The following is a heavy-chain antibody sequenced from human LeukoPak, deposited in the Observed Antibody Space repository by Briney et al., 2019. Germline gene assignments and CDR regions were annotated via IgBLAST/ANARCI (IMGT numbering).Heavy chain of an antibody. J-gene: IGHJ6*03. Sequence: SVKVSCEASGGTFSSYAISWVRQAPGQGLEWMGGIIPIFGTANYAQKFQGRVTITTDESTSTAYMELSSLRSEDTAVYYCARDGGYYSAEYYYYYMDVWGKGTTVTVSS. CDR2: IIPIFGTA. CDR3: ARDGGYYSAEYYYYYMDV. D-gene: IGHD3-3*01. CDR1: GGTFSSYA. V-gene: IGHV1-69*05.